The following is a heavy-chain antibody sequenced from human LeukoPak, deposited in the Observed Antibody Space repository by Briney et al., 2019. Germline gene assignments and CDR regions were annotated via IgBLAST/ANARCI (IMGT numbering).Heavy chain of an antibody. J-gene: IGHJ3*02. CDR3: ARATGTWGHDGFDI. Sequence: VNVSCKAYGYTFMSHGISWVRPPPGQGLEWMGWISGSSSNTNYAQSLQGSVTVTTDTSTTTAYMELRSLRTDDTAVYYCARATGTWGHDGFDIWGQGTIVTVTS. CDR1: GYTFMSHG. D-gene: IGHD3-16*01. V-gene: IGHV1-18*01. CDR2: ISGSSSNT.